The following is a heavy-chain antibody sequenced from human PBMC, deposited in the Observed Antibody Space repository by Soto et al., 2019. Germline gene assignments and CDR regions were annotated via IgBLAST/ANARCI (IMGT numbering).Heavy chain of an antibody. D-gene: IGHD3-10*01. CDR3: ARGTHPGSF. Sequence: GASVKVSCKVSGYTLTELSIHWVRQAPGKGLEWMGGFDPEDGETIYAQKFQGRVTMTRDTSTSTVYMELSSLRSEDTAVYYCARGTHPGSFWGQGTMVTVSS. J-gene: IGHJ3*01. V-gene: IGHV1-24*01. CDR1: GYTLTELS. CDR2: FDPEDGET.